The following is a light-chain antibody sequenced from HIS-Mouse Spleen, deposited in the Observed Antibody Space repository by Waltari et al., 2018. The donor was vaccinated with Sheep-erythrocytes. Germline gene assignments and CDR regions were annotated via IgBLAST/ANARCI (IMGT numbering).Light chain of an antibody. Sequence: QSALTQPPSASGSPGQSVTISCTRTSSDVVGYNYVTWYQQHPAKAPKLMIYDVSKRPSGVPDRFSGSKSGNTASLTVSGLQAEDEADYYCSSYAGSNIVVFGGGTKLTVL. CDR2: DVS. V-gene: IGLV2-8*01. J-gene: IGLJ2*01. CDR3: SSYAGSNIVV. CDR1: SSDVVGYNY.